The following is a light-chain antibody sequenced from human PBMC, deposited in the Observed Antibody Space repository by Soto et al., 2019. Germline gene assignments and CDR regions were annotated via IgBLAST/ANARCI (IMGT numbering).Light chain of an antibody. CDR1: SSNIGNNT. Sequence: QSVLTQPPSVSEAPRQRVTISCSGSSSNIGNNTVHWYQQLPGTAPKLLIYSSNQRPSGVPDRFSGSTSGTSGSLAINGLQSEDESDYYCAAWDDSLNGYVFGTGTKLTVL. J-gene: IGLJ1*01. CDR2: SSN. CDR3: AAWDDSLNGYV. V-gene: IGLV1-44*01.